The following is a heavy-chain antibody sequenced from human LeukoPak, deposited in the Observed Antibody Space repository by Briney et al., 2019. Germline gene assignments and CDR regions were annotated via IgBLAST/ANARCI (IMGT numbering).Heavy chain of an antibody. V-gene: IGHV2-5*02. CDR2: IYWDDDK. CDR3: AHRPTDSIVGATRWFDP. D-gene: IGHD1-26*01. J-gene: IGHJ5*02. CDR1: GFSLSTSGVG. Sequence: KESGPTLVNPTQTLTLTCTFSGFSLSTSGVGVGWIRQPPGKALEWLALIYWDDDKRYSPSLKSRLTITKDTSKNQVVLTMTNMDPVDTATYYCAHRPTDSIVGATRWFDPWGQGTLVTVSS.